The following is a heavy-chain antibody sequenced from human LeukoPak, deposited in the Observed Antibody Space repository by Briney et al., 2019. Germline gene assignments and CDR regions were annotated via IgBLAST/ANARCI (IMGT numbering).Heavy chain of an antibody. CDR3: AKEGPYCGGDCYYFDY. Sequence: GRSLRLSCAASGFTFSSYGMHWVRRAPGKGLEWVAVIWYDGSNKYYADSVKGRFTISRDNSKNTLYLQMNSLRAEDTAVYYCAKEGPYCGGDCYYFDYWGQGTLVTVSS. D-gene: IGHD2-21*02. V-gene: IGHV3-33*06. CDR1: GFTFSSYG. CDR2: IWYDGSNK. J-gene: IGHJ4*02.